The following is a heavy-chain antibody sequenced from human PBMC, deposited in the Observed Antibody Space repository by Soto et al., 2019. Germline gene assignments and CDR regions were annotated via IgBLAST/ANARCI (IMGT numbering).Heavy chain of an antibody. CDR1: GFTFSSHE. CDR3: VRSWGVYCSSTRCYSPWLDP. V-gene: IGHV3-48*03. CDR2: ISSSGSPI. D-gene: IGHD2-2*02. Sequence: GGSLRLSCVASGFTFSSHEMNWVRQAPGKGLEWVSYISSSGSPIYYADSVRGRFTISRDNAKNSVILQMNSLRVEYTAVYYCVRSWGVYCSSTRCYSPWLDPWGQGTLVTVSS. J-gene: IGHJ5*02.